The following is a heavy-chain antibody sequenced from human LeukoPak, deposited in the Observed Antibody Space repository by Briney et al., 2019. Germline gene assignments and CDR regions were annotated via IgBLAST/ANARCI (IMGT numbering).Heavy chain of an antibody. Sequence: GGSLRLSCAASGFSFSSYWMAWVRQAPGKGLQWLSGISASGDVTFHADRVKGRFAISRDNSKNTLYLQMTGLRAGDTAEYYCAKSLFTSATGTGRAFHIWGQGTMVTVSS. CDR2: ISASGDVT. CDR3: AKSLFTSATGTGRAFHI. D-gene: IGHD1-1*01. V-gene: IGHV3-23*01. CDR1: GFSFSSYW. J-gene: IGHJ3*02.